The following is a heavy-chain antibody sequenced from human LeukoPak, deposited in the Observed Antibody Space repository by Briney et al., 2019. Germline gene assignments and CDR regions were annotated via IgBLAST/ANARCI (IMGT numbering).Heavy chain of an antibody. D-gene: IGHD6-19*01. V-gene: IGHV3-21*01. CDR3: ARGVSVAGNRAGFDP. CDR1: GFTFSSYS. CDR2: ISSSSSYI. Sequence: GGSLRLSCAASGFTFSSYSMNWVRQAPGKGLEWVSSISSSSSYIYYADSVKGRFTISRDNAKNSLYLQMNSLRAEDTAVYYCARGVSVAGNRAGFDPWGQGTLVTVSS. J-gene: IGHJ5*02.